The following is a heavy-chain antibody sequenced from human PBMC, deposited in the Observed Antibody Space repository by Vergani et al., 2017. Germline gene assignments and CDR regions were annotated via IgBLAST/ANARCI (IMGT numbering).Heavy chain of an antibody. CDR2: INPTSGGT. CDR1: GYTFTGYY. CDR3: ARDAYYRRSSSRLYYSYYYMDV. Sequence: QVQLVQSGAEVKKPGASVKVSCKASGYTFTGYYMHWVRQAPGQGLEWMGWINPTSGGTNYAQKFQGRVTMTRDTSISTAYMELSRLRSDDTAVYYCARDAYYRRSSSRLYYSYYYMDVWGKGTTVTVSS. D-gene: IGHD6-6*01. V-gene: IGHV1-2*02. J-gene: IGHJ6*03.